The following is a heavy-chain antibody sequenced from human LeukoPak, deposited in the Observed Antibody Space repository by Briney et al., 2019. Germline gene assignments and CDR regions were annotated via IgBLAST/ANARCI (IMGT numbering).Heavy chain of an antibody. D-gene: IGHD2-2*01. CDR1: GFTFSSYG. Sequence: GGSLRLSCAASGFTFSSYGMHWVRQAPGKGLEWVSYISSSSSTIYYADSVKGRFTISRDNAKNSLYLQMNSLRDEDTAVYYCARDGTSCYFSSCYYYYYMDVWGKGTTVTVSS. J-gene: IGHJ6*03. V-gene: IGHV3-48*02. CDR3: ARDGTSCYFSSCYYYYYMDV. CDR2: ISSSSSTI.